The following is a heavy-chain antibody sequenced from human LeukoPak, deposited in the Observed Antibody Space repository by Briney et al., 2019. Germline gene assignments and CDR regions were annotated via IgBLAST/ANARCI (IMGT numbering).Heavy chain of an antibody. D-gene: IGHD1-26*01. CDR1: GFTFSSYS. CDR2: ISSSSSYI. J-gene: IGHJ6*03. CDR3: TDAGSGSYTPYYYYMDV. Sequence: NPGGSLRLSCAASGFTFSSYSMNWVRQAPGKGLEWVSSISSSSSYIYYADSVKGRFTISRDNAKNSLYLQMNSLKTEDTAVYYCTDAGSGSYTPYYYYMDVWGKGTTVTISS. V-gene: IGHV3-21*03.